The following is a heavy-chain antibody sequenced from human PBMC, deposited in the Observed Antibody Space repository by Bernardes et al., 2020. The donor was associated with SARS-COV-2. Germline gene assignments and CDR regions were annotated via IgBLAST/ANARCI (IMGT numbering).Heavy chain of an antibody. CDR3: ATGFAVEVPPRVPTHY. Sequence: ASVKVSCKVSGYTLTELSMHWVRQAPGKGLEWMGGFDPEDGETIYAQKFQGRVTMTEDTSTDTAYMELSSPRSEDTAVYYCATGFAVEVPPRVPTHYWGQGTLVTVSS. CDR1: GYTLTELS. J-gene: IGHJ4*02. V-gene: IGHV1-24*01. D-gene: IGHD2-21*01. CDR2: FDPEDGET.